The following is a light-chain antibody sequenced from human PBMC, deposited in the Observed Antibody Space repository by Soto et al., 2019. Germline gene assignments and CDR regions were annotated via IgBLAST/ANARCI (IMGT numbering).Light chain of an antibody. J-gene: IGKJ4*01. CDR3: QQYYSTPLT. CDR2: WAS. CDR1: QSVLYSSNNKNY. V-gene: IGKV4-1*01. Sequence: DIVMTQSPDSLAVSLGERATINCKSSQSVLYSSNNKNYLAWYQQKPGQPPKLLIYWASTRESGVPDRFSGKRFGTNFTLNISRLAGGDGGVYYCQQYYSTPLTFGGGTKVEIK.